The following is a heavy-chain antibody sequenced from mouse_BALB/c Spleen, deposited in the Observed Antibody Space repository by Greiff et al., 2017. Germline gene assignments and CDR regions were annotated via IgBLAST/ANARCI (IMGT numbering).Heavy chain of an antibody. CDR3: ASWLLRFYYFDY. V-gene: IGHV3-2*02. D-gene: IGHD2-3*01. Sequence: VQLQQSGPGLVKPSQSLSLTCTVTGYSITSDYAWNWIRQFPGNKLEWMGYISYSGSTSYNPSLKSRISITRDTSKNQFFLQLNSVTTEDTATYYCASWLLRFYYFDYWGQGTTLTVSS. CDR2: ISYSGST. CDR1: GYSITSDYA. J-gene: IGHJ2*01.